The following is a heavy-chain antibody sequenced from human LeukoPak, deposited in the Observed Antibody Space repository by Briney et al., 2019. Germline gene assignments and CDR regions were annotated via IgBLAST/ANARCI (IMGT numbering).Heavy chain of an antibody. CDR3: ARLVGPTTRHYDY. V-gene: IGHV3-7*01. Sequence: SGGSLRLSCAASGFTFSSIWMSWVRQAPGKGLEWVANIKEDGSEKFYVDSVKGRFTISRDNAKNSLYLQMSSLRVEDTAVYYCARLVGPTTRHYDYWGQGTLVTVSS. J-gene: IGHJ4*02. CDR2: IKEDGSEK. CDR1: GFTFSSIW. D-gene: IGHD1-26*01.